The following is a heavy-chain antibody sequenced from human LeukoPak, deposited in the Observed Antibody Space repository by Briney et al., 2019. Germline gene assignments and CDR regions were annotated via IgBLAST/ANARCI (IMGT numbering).Heavy chain of an antibody. V-gene: IGHV4-59*01. D-gene: IGHD4-23*01. Sequence: SETLSLTCTVSGGSISTYQWSWIRQPPGKGLEGIGNIYYSGSANYNPSLKSRVIISVDTSKNQFSLKLSPVTAADTAVYYCARVGVDYSGNIIKYFFDYWGQGTLVTVSS. CDR3: ARVGVDYSGNIIKYFFDY. CDR2: IYYSGSA. CDR1: GGSISTYQ. J-gene: IGHJ4*02.